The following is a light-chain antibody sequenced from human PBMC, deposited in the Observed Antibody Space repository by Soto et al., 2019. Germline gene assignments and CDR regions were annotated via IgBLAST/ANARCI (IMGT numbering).Light chain of an antibody. CDR3: SSYTSSSSYV. CDR2: DVS. V-gene: IGLV2-14*01. Sequence: SGLTQPASVTGSPGHSIAISCTGTSSDVGAYNSVSWYQQYPGKAPKLMIHDVSNRPSGVSNRFSGSKSGSTASLTISGLQAEDEADYYCSSYTSSSSYVFGSGTKVTVL. CDR1: SSDVGAYNS. J-gene: IGLJ1*01.